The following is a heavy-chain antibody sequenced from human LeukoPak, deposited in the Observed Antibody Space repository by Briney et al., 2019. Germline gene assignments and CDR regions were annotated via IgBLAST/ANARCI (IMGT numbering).Heavy chain of an antibody. Sequence: SETLSLTCSVSGGSITNYYWSWIRQPPGRGLEWIGYIYYSGSTHYNPSLKSRVTISVDTSRNQFSLKLSSVTAADTAVYYCARHAISWRWAFDIWGQGTVVTVS. CDR2: IYYSGST. CDR3: ARHAISWRWAFDI. J-gene: IGHJ3*02. V-gene: IGHV4-59*08. CDR1: GGSITNYY. D-gene: IGHD3-3*01.